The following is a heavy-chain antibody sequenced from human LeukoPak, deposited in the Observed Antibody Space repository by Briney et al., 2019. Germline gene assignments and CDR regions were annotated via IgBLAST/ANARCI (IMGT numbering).Heavy chain of an antibody. V-gene: IGHV3-23*01. J-gene: IGHJ3*02. CDR3: AKDLNFFSGFDI. Sequence: GGSLRLSCAASGFTFSSYAMSWVRQAPRKGLEWVSVISGSGSTTYYADSVKGRFTISRDNSKNTLYLQMNSLRAVDTAVYYCAKDLNFFSGFDIWGQGTMVAVSS. D-gene: IGHD1-1*01. CDR2: ISGSGSTT. CDR1: GFTFSSYA.